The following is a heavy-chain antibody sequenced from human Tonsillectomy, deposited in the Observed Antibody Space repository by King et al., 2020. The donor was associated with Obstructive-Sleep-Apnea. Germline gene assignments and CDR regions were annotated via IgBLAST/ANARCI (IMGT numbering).Heavy chain of an antibody. Sequence: QLQESGPGLVKPSQTLSLTCTVSGGSISSGGYYWRWIRQHPGKGLEWIGYIYYSGSTYYNPSLKSRVTISVDTSKNQFSLKLSSVTAADTAVYYCAREYYYDSSGYYYRYFDYWGQGTLVTVSS. CDR2: IYYSGST. D-gene: IGHD3-22*01. J-gene: IGHJ4*02. V-gene: IGHV4-31*03. CDR1: GGSISSGGYY. CDR3: AREYYYDSSGYYYRYFDY.